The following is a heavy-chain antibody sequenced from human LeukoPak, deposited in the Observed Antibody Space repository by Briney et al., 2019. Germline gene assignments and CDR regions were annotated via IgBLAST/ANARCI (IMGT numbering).Heavy chain of an antibody. CDR2: IYNSGST. D-gene: IGHD2-15*01. V-gene: IGHV4-30-4*01. CDR3: ARTPSGGIWDFDS. Sequence: SETLSLTCTVSGGSISSDDYYWSWIRQPPGEGLEWIGYIYNSGSTYYNPSLKSRVTIPVDTSKNQFSLRLGSVTAADTAVYYCARTPSGGIWDFDSWGQGTLVTVSS. J-gene: IGHJ4*02. CDR1: GGSISSDDYY.